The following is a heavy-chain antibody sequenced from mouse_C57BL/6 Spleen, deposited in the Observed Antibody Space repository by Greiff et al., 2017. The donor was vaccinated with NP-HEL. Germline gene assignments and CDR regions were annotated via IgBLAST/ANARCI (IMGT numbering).Heavy chain of an antibody. CDR3: ARGDDYDRAWFAY. V-gene: IGHV2-2*01. J-gene: IGHJ3*01. CDR2: IWSGGST. Sequence: VMLVESGPGLVQPSQSLSITCTVSGFSLTSYGVHWVRQSPGKGLEWLGVIWSGGSTDYNAAFISRLSISKDNSKSQVFFKMNSLQADDTAIYYCARGDDYDRAWFAYWGQGTLVTVSA. CDR1: GFSLTSYG. D-gene: IGHD2-4*01.